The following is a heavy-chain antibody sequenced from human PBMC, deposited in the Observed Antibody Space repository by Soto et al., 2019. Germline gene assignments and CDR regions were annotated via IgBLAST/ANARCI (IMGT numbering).Heavy chain of an antibody. CDR3: SRCRRAAAAQPDLWFVP. D-gene: IGHD6-13*01. CDR2: INHSGST. Sequence: PSETLRLTGAADGGAFSGYYWSWIRQPPGKGLEWIGEINHSGSTNYNPSLKSRVTISVDTSKNQFSFKLSSVTSAHTTEFYCSRCRRAAAAQPDLWFVPGGQGTLVTV. V-gene: IGHV4-34*01. CDR1: GGAFSGYY. J-gene: IGHJ5*01.